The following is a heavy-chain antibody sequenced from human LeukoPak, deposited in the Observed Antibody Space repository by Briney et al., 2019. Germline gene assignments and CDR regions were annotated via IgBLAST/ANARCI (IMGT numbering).Heavy chain of an antibody. CDR3: ARDLLTSFDY. D-gene: IGHD4/OR15-4a*01. CDR2: ISSGSSNM. J-gene: IGHJ4*02. CDR1: GFTFSRNS. Sequence: GVSLRLSCAASGFTFSRNSTSWVRQAPGKGLEWVSYISSGSSNMYYADSVKGRFTISRDNAKNSLYLQMDSLRDEDTAVYYCARDLLTSFDYWGQGILVTVSS. V-gene: IGHV3-48*02.